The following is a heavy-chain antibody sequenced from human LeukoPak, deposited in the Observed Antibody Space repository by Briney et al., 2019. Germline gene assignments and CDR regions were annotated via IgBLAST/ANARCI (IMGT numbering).Heavy chain of an antibody. CDR3: AKFLHLWFGELLLQADYYYMDV. CDR2: IIPIFGTA. D-gene: IGHD3-10*01. CDR1: GGTFSSCA. V-gene: IGHV1-69*06. J-gene: IGHJ6*03. Sequence: GASVKVSCKASGGTFSSCAISWVRQAPGQGIEWMGGIIPIFGTANYAQKFQGRVTITADKSTSTAYMELSSLRAEDTAVYYCAKFLHLWFGELLLQADYYYMDVWGKGTTVTVSS.